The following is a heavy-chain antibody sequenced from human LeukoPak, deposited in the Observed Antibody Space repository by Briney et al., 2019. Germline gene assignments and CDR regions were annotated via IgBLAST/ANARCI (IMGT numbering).Heavy chain of an antibody. V-gene: IGHV3-21*01. CDR3: ARDFGRYFFDY. CDR1: GFTLSSYS. D-gene: IGHD3-10*01. J-gene: IGHJ4*02. CDR2: ISNNSSYI. Sequence: GGSLRLSCAASGFTLSSYSMNWVRQAPGKGLEWVSSISNNSSYIYYADSMKGRFTISRDNSKNSLYLQMNSLRAEDTAVYYCARDFGRYFFDYWGQGTLVTVSS.